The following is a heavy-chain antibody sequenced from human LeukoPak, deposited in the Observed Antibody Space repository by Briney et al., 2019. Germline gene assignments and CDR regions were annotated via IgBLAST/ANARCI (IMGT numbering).Heavy chain of an antibody. CDR2: ISWNSGSI. CDR1: GFTFSSYA. CDR3: AKAVGATLRTSFDY. D-gene: IGHD1-26*01. V-gene: IGHV3-9*01. Sequence: GGSLRLSCAASGFTFSSYAMSWVRQTPGKGLEWVSGISWNSGSIGYADSVKGRFTISRDNAKNSLYLQMNSLRAEDTALYYCAKAVGATLRTSFDYWGQGTLVTVSS. J-gene: IGHJ4*02.